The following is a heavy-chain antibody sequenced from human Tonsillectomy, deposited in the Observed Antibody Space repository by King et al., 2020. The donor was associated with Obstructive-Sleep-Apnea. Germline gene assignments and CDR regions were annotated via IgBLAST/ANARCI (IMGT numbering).Heavy chain of an antibody. D-gene: IGHD2-2*01. J-gene: IGHJ5*02. CDR2: INPNSGGT. CDR3: ARDLGYCSSTSCYNWFDP. Sequence: QWQLVQSGAEVKKPGASVKVSCKASGYTFTGYYMHWVRQAPGQGLEWMGWINPNSGGTNYAQKVQGRVTMTRDTSISTAYMELSRLRSDDTAVYYCARDLGYCSSTSCYNWFDPWGQGTLVTVSS. V-gene: IGHV1-2*02. CDR1: GYTFTGYY.